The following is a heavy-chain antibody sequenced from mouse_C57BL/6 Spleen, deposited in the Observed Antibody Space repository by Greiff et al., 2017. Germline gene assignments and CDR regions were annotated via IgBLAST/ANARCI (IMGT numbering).Heavy chain of an antibody. CDR1: GYSITSGYY. J-gene: IGHJ1*03. CDR2: ISYDGSN. Sequence: DVQLQESGPGLVKPSQSLSLTCSVTGYSITSGYYWNWIRQFPGNKQEWMGYISYDGSNNYNPSLKNRISITRDTSKNQFFLKLNSVTTEDTATYYCVYGSSYYWYFDVWGTGTTVTVSS. CDR3: VYGSSYYWYFDV. D-gene: IGHD1-1*01. V-gene: IGHV3-6*01.